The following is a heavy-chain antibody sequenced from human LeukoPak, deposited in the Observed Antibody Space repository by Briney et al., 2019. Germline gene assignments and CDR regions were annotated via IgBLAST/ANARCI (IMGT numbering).Heavy chain of an antibody. Sequence: SETLSLTCTVSGGSISSYYWSWIRQPPGKGLEWIGYIYTSGSTNYNPSLKSRVTISVDTSKNQFSLKLSSVTAADTAVYYCARLDSIAAASYYYYYMDVWGKGTTVTVSS. D-gene: IGHD6-13*01. V-gene: IGHV4-4*09. CDR3: ARLDSIAAASYYYYYMDV. CDR1: GGSISSYY. CDR2: IYTSGST. J-gene: IGHJ6*03.